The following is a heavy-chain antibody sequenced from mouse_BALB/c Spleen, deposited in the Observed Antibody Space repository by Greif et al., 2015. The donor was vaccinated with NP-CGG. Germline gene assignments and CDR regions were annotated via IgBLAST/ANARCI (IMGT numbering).Heavy chain of an antibody. Sequence: QVHVKQSGAELAKPGASVKMSCKASGYTFTSYWMHWVKQRPGQGLEWIGYINPSTGYTEYNQKFKDKATLTADKSSSTAYMQLSSLTSEDSAVYYCATRGDYDGFDYWGQGTTLTVSS. D-gene: IGHD2-4*01. CDR3: ATRGDYDGFDY. CDR2: INPSTGYT. CDR1: GYTFTSYW. V-gene: IGHV1-7*01. J-gene: IGHJ2*01.